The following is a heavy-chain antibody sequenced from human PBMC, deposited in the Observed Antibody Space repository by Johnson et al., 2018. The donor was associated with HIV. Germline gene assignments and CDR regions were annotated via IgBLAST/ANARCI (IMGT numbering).Heavy chain of an antibody. CDR2: IWYDGSNK. D-gene: IGHD1-26*01. Sequence: QVQVLESGGGVVQPGRSLRISCAASGFSFSRYGMHWVRQAPGKGLEWVAVIWYDGSNKYHADSVKGRFTISRDNSKNTLFLQMNSLRAEDTAVYYCAKDRGSPGIPAAFDIWGQGTMVTVSS. CDR1: GFSFSRYG. V-gene: IGHV3-33*06. CDR3: AKDRGSPGIPAAFDI. J-gene: IGHJ3*02.